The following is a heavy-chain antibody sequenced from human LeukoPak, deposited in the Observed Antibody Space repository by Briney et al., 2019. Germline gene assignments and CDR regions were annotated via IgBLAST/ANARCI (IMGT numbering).Heavy chain of an antibody. D-gene: IGHD3-22*01. CDR2: FSGSGGRR. J-gene: IGHJ4*02. V-gene: IGHV3-23*01. CDR3: AKSPSYYDSSSLDY. Sequence: GGSLRLSCAASGFTFSSYAMSWVRQAPGTGLGWVSGFSGSGGRRDYADSVKGRFIISRDNSKSTLYVQMNSLRAEDTAVYYCAKSPSYYDSSSLDYWGQGTLVTV. CDR1: GFTFSSYA.